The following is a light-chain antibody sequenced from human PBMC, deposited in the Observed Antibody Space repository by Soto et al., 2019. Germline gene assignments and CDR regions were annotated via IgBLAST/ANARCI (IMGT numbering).Light chain of an antibody. CDR1: QSINIW. Sequence: DIQMTQSPSTLSASVGDRVTITCRASQSINIWLAWYQQKPGQAPTLLIYKASSLERGVPSRFSGSGSGTEFTLTISALQPDDCATYYCQQYYRYSKTFGQGTK. V-gene: IGKV1-5*03. J-gene: IGKJ1*01. CDR3: QQYYRYSKT. CDR2: KAS.